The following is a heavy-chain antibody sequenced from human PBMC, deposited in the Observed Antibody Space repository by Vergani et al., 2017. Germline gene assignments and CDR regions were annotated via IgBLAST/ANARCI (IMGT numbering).Heavy chain of an antibody. D-gene: IGHD6-13*01. V-gene: IGHV3-9*01. CDR3: AKDPGSIAAAPNHGMDV. Sequence: EVQLVESGGGVVQPGRSLRLSCAASGFTFDDYAMHWVRQAPGKGLEWVSGISWNSGSTGYADSVKGRFTISRDNAKNSLYLQMNSLRAEDTALYYCAKDPGSIAAAPNHGMDVWGQGTTVTVSS. CDR2: ISWNSGST. J-gene: IGHJ6*02. CDR1: GFTFDDYA.